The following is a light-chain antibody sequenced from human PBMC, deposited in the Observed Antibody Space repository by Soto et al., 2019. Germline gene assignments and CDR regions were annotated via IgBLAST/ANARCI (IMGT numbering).Light chain of an antibody. J-gene: IGKJ2*01. Sequence: DIQMTQSPSSLSASVGDRVTITCRASQSISSYLNWYQQKPGKAPKLLIYAASSLQSGVPSRFSDSGSGTDFTLTVSSLQPEDFATYYCQQSYSMPYTFGQGTKLEIK. CDR2: AAS. CDR3: QQSYSMPYT. V-gene: IGKV1-39*01. CDR1: QSISSY.